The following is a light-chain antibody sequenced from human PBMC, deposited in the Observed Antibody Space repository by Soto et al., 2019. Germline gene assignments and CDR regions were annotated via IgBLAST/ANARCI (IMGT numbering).Light chain of an antibody. CDR1: QGISRN. CDR3: QQYNDWSPLT. Sequence: EIVMTQSPATLSASPGGRATLSCRASQGISRNLAWYQQKPGQAPRLLIYGASTRATGIPARFSGSGSGTEFTLTISSLQSEDFVAYHCQQYNDWSPLTFGGGTKVEIK. CDR2: GAS. J-gene: IGKJ4*01. V-gene: IGKV3-15*01.